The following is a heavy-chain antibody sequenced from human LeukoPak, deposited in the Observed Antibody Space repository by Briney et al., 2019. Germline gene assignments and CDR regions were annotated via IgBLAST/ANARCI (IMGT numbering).Heavy chain of an antibody. CDR1: GGSISSHY. V-gene: IGHV4-59*11. Sequence: SETLSLTCTVSGGSISSHYWSWIRQPPGKGLECIGNIYYSGSTRYNSSLKSRVTISVDKSKNQFSLKLRSVTAADTAVYYCARDKGYGSGNYYYYGMDVWGQGTTVTVSS. CDR2: IYYSGST. CDR3: ARDKGYGSGNYYYYGMDV. J-gene: IGHJ6*02. D-gene: IGHD3-10*01.